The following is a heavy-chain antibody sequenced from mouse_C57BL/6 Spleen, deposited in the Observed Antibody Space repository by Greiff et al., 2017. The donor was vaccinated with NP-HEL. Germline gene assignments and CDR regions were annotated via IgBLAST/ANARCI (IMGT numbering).Heavy chain of an antibody. CDR2: IDPNSGGT. D-gene: IGHD1-1*01. CDR3: ARAKITVVATYYFDY. Sequence: QVQLQQPGAELVKPGASVKLSCKASGYTFPSYWMHWVKQRPGRGLEWIGRIDPNSGGTKYNEKFKSKATLTVDKPSSTAYMQLSSLTSEDSAVYYCARAKITVVATYYFDYWGQGTTRTVSS. J-gene: IGHJ2*01. V-gene: IGHV1-72*01. CDR1: GYTFPSYW.